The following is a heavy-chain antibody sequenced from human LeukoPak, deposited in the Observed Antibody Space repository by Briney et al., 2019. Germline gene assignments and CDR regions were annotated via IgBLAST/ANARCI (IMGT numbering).Heavy chain of an antibody. V-gene: IGHV3-21*01. D-gene: IGHD3-22*01. CDR2: ISSSSSYI. CDR1: GFTFSSYS. J-gene: IGHJ3*02. Sequence: GGSLRLPCAASGFTFSSYSMNWVRQAPGKGLEWVSSISSSSSYIYYADSVKGRLTISRDNAKNSRYLQMNSLRAEDTAVYYWGRERVKVALFDIGGQGTMATVSS. CDR3: GRERVKVALFDI.